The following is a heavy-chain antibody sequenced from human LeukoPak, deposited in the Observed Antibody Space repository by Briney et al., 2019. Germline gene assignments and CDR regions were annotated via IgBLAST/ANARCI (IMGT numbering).Heavy chain of an antibody. D-gene: IGHD6-6*01. CDR3: ARPYSSSYGFDY. V-gene: IGHV3-30-3*01. Sequence: GRSLGLSCAASGFTFSSYAMHWVRQAPGKGLEWVAVISYDGSNKYYADSVKGRFTISRDNSKNTLYLQMNSLRAEDTAVYYCARPYSSSYGFDYWGQGTLVTVSS. J-gene: IGHJ4*02. CDR1: GFTFSSYA. CDR2: ISYDGSNK.